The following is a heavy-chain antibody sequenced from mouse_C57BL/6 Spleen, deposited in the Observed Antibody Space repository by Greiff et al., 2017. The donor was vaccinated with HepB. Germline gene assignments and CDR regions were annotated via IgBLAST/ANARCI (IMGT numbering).Heavy chain of an antibody. CDR2: ISDGGSYT. V-gene: IGHV5-4*01. Sequence: EVKLVESGGGLVKPGGSLKLSCAASGFTFSSYAMSWVRQTPEKRLEWVATISDGGSYTYYPDNVKGRFTISRDNAKNNLYLQMSHLKSEDTAMYYCAREEDSSGLAMDYWGQGTSVTVSS. CDR1: GFTFSSYA. D-gene: IGHD3-2*02. J-gene: IGHJ4*01. CDR3: AREEDSSGLAMDY.